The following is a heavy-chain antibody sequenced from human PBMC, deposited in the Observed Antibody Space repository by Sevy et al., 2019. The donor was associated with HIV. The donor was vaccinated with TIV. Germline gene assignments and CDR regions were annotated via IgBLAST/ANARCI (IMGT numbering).Heavy chain of an antibody. Sequence: ASVKVSCKASGYTFTSYGISWVRQAPGQGLEWMVWISAYNGNTIYAQKLQDRVTMTTDTSTSTAYMELRSLRSDDTAVYYCARDQPYNYDSGSRSDGYNWFDPWGQGTLVTVSS. CDR3: ARDQPYNYDSGSRSDGYNWFDP. CDR2: ISAYNGNT. CDR1: GYTFTSYG. V-gene: IGHV1-18*01. J-gene: IGHJ5*02. D-gene: IGHD3-10*01.